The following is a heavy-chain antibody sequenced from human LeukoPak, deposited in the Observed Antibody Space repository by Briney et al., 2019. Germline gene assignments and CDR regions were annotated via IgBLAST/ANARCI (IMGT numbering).Heavy chain of an antibody. CDR2: IIPIFGTA. CDR3: ARAFTRYYYDSSGYYG. J-gene: IGHJ4*02. Sequence: GASVKVSCKASGGTFSSYAISWVRQAPGQGLEWMGGIIPIFGTANYAQKFQGRVTITADESTSTAYMELSSLRSEDTAVYYCARAFTRYYYDSSGYYGWGQGTLVTVSS. V-gene: IGHV1-69*13. CDR1: GGTFSSYA. D-gene: IGHD3-22*01.